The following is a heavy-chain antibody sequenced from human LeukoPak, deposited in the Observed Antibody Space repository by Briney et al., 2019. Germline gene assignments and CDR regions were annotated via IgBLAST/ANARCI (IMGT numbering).Heavy chain of an antibody. CDR2: INHSGST. CDR3: ARGHSSSWYRYPSGSWFDP. Sequence: SETLSLTCAVYGGSFSGYYWSWIRQPPGKGLEWIGEINHSGSTNYNPSLKSRVTISVDTSKNQFSLKLSSVTAADTAVYYCARGHSSSWYRYPSGSWFDPWGQGTLVTVSS. V-gene: IGHV4-34*01. D-gene: IGHD6-13*01. CDR1: GGSFSGYY. J-gene: IGHJ5*02.